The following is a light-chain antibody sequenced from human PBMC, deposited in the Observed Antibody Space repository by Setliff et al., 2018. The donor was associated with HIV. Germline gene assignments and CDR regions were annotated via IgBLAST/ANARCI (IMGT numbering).Light chain of an antibody. J-gene: IGLJ1*01. V-gene: IGLV2-11*01. CDR2: DVS. Sequence: QSALAQPRSVSGSPGQSVTISCTGTSSDVGGYNYVSWYQQHPGKAPKLMIYDVSKRPSGVPDRFPGSKSGNTASLTISGLQAEDEADYYRCSYAGSYTYVFGTGTKVTVL. CDR1: SSDVGGYNY. CDR3: CSYAGSYTYV.